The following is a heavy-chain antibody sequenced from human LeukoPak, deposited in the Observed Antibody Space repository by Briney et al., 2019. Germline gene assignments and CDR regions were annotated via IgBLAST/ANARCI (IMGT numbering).Heavy chain of an antibody. D-gene: IGHD4-11*01. CDR1: GFTFSSYW. J-gene: IGHJ6*03. V-gene: IGHV3-30-3*01. CDR3: ARVGPHDYSNYVTADYMDV. CDR2: ISYDGSNK. Sequence: HPGGSLRLSCAASGFTFSSYWMSWVRQAPGKGLEWVAVISYDGSNKYYADSVKGRFTISRDNSKNTLYLQMNSLRAEDTAVYYCARVGPHDYSNYVTADYMDVWGKGTTVTVSS.